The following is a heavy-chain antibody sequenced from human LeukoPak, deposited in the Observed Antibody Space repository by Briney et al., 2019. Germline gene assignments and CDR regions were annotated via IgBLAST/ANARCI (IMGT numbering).Heavy chain of an antibody. J-gene: IGHJ4*02. V-gene: IGHV3-72*01. CDR1: GFTFSDHY. D-gene: IGHD1-26*01. CDR2: IRNKANSYTT. CDR3: ARARYSANDYSDY. Sequence: PWGSLRLSCAASGFTFSDHYMDWVRQVPGKGLEWVGRIRNKANSYTTEYAASVKGRFTISRDDSKNSLYLQMSSLKTEDTALYYCARARYSANDYSDYWGQGTLVTVSS.